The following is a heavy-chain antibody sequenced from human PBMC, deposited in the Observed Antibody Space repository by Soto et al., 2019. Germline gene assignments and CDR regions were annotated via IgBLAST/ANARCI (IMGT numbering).Heavy chain of an antibody. Sequence: PGGSLRLSCAASGFTFSSYGMHWVRQAPGKGLEWVAVISYDGSNKYYADSVKGRFTISRDNSKNTLYLQMNSLRAEDTAVYYCAKAMGSWGQGTMVTVSS. CDR1: GFTFSSYG. CDR2: ISYDGSNK. D-gene: IGHD2-8*01. CDR3: AKAMGS. V-gene: IGHV3-30*18. J-gene: IGHJ3*01.